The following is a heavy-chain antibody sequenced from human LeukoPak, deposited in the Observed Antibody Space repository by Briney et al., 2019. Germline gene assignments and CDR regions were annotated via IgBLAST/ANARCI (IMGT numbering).Heavy chain of an antibody. CDR3: ARDHGVYYDSSGYYSDY. CDR1: GGTFSSYA. CDR2: IIPILGIA. Sequence: ASVKVSCKASGGTFSSYAISWVRQAPGQGLEWMGRIIPILGIANYAQKFQGRVTITADKSTSTAYMELSSLRSEDTAVYYCARDHGVYYDSSGYYSDYWGQGTMVTVSS. V-gene: IGHV1-69*04. D-gene: IGHD3-22*01. J-gene: IGHJ3*01.